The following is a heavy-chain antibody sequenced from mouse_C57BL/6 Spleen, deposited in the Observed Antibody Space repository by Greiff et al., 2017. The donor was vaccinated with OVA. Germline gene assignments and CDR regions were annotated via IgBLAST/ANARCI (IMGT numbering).Heavy chain of an antibody. V-gene: IGHV1-26*01. J-gene: IGHJ3*01. Sequence: EVQLQQSGPELVKPGASVKISCKASGYTFTDYYMNWVKQSHGKSLEWIGDINPNNGGTSYNQKFKGKATLTVDKSSSTAYMELRSLTSEDSAVYYCARGDPDEGFAYWGQGTLVTVSA. CDR2: INPNNGGT. CDR3: ARGDPDEGFAY. CDR1: GYTFTDYY.